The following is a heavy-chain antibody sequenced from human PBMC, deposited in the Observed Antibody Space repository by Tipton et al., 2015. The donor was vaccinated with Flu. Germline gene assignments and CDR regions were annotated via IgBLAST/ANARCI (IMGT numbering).Heavy chain of an antibody. J-gene: IGHJ3*02. Sequence: LRLSCTVSGGSISSYYWSWIRQPPGKGLEWIGYIYYSGSTNYNPSLKSRVTISVDTSKNQFSLKLSSVTAADTAVYYCARAAKGGLFAFDIRGQGTMGPLPS. D-gene: IGHD3-16*01. CDR2: IYYSGST. CDR3: ARAAKGGLFAFDI. CDR1: GGSISSYY. V-gene: IGHV4-59*01.